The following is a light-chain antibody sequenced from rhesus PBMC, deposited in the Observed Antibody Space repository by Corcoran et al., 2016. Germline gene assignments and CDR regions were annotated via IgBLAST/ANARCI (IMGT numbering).Light chain of an antibody. CDR3: MQTVQTPHS. CDR2: LVS. V-gene: IGKV2-78*01. CDR1: QSLLDSNGYTH. J-gene: IGKJ2*01. Sequence: DIVMTQTPLSLPVTPGEPASVSCRSSQSLLDSNGYTHLHWFLQKPGQSPQFLIYLVSARASGVPDRFSGRGSGTEFTLKIRRVEAEDVGVYYCMQTVQTPHSFGQGTKVEIK.